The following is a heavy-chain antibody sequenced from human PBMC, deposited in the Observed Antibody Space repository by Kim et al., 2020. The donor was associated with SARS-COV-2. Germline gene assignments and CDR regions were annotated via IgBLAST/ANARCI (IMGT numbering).Heavy chain of an antibody. CDR2: INHSGST. CDR1: GGSFSGYY. J-gene: IGHJ4*02. V-gene: IGHV4-34*01. CDR3: ARASGSYYFDY. D-gene: IGHD1-26*01. Sequence: SETLSLTCAVYGGSFSGYYWSWIRQPPGKGLEWIGEINHSGSTNYNPSLKSRVTISVDKSKNQFSLKLSSVTAADTAVYYCARASGSYYFDYWGQGTLVTVSS.